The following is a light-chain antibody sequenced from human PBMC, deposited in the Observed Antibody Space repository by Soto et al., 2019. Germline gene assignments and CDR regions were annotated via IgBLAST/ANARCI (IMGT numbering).Light chain of an antibody. V-gene: IGKV1-39*01. Sequence: IRITQSASSLSAKIGDRVTITCRASQSVSRYLNWYQQKPGKAPKPLIYAASSLQSGVPSRFSGSGSGTEFTLTISSLQPDDFATYYCHQYKSLRTFGQGTKVDIK. CDR3: HQYKSLRT. CDR2: AAS. J-gene: IGKJ1*01. CDR1: QSVSRY.